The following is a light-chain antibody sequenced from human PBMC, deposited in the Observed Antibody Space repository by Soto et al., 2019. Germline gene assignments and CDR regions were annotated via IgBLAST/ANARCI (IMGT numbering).Light chain of an antibody. J-gene: IGKJ4*01. CDR2: DAS. V-gene: IGKV1-5*01. CDR3: QQYSTYPLT. Sequence: DIQMTQSPSTLSASIGDRVTITCRASQGITTFLAWYQQKPGKAPQILIYDASKLEPGVPSRLSGGGSGTEFPLTISSPQPDDFATYYCQQYSTYPLTFGGGTRVEIK. CDR1: QGITTF.